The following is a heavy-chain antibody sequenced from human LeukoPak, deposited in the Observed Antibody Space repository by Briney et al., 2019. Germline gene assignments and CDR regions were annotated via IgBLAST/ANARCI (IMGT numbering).Heavy chain of an antibody. CDR1: GYSFTSYW. CDR3: ASTITIFGVVLKDAFDI. J-gene: IGHJ3*02. CDR2: IYPGDSDT. D-gene: IGHD3-3*01. V-gene: IGHV5-51*03. Sequence: GESLKISCKGSGYSFTSYWIGWVRQMPGKGLEWMGIIYPGDSDTRYSPSFQGQATISADKSISTAYLQWSSLKASDTAMYYCASTITIFGVVLKDAFDIWGQGTMVTVSS.